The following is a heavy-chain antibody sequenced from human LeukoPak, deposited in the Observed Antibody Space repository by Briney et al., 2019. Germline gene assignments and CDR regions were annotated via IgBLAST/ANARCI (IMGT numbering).Heavy chain of an antibody. CDR3: AKVDSRIAVAGHFDY. J-gene: IGHJ4*02. D-gene: IGHD6-19*01. CDR1: GFTFSSYA. V-gene: IGHV3-23*01. Sequence: GGSLRLSCAASGFTFSSYAMSWVRQAPGKGLEWVSAISGGGGSTYYADSVKGRFTISRDNSKNTLYLQMNSLRAEDTAVYYCAKVDSRIAVAGHFDYWGQGTLVTVSS. CDR2: ISGGGGST.